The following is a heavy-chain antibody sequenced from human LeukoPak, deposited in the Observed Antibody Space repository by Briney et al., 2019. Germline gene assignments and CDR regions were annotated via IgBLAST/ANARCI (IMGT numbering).Heavy chain of an antibody. J-gene: IGHJ6*03. CDR1: GFTFSSYG. CDR2: ISGSGGST. D-gene: IGHD6-19*01. CDR3: AKRTQVAGTYYYYMDV. V-gene: IGHV3-23*01. Sequence: GGSLRLSCAASGFTFSSYGMSWVRQAPGKGLEWVSTISGSGGSTYYADSVKGRFTISRDNSKNTLYLQMNSLRAEDTAVYYCAKRTQVAGTYYYYMDVWGKGTTVTISS.